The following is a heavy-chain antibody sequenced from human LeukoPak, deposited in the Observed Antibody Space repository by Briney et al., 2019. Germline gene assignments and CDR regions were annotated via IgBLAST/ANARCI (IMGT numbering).Heavy chain of an antibody. J-gene: IGHJ3*02. CDR3: ARSITIFGVPSREAFDI. D-gene: IGHD3-3*01. V-gene: IGHV4-30-2*01. Sequence: SSETLSLTRAASGGSISSGGYSWSWIRQPPGKGLEWIGYIYHSGSTYYNPSLKSRVTISVDRSKNQFSLKLSSVTAADTAVYYCARSITIFGVPSREAFDIWGQGTMVTVSS. CDR2: IYHSGST. CDR1: GGSISSGGYS.